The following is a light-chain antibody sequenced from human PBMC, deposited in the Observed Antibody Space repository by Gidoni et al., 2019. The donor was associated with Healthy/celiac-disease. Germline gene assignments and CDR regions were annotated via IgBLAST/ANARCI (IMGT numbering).Light chain of an antibody. CDR3: QQYDSYPLT. CDR2: AAS. CDR1: QGITSY. V-gene: IGKV1-8*01. Sequence: IRMTQSPSSFSASRGDTVTITCRASQGITSYLAWYQQKPGKAPKLMIYAASTLQSGVPSRFSGSGSGTDFTLTISCLQSEDFATYYCQQYDSYPLTFGGGAKVEIK. J-gene: IGKJ4*01.